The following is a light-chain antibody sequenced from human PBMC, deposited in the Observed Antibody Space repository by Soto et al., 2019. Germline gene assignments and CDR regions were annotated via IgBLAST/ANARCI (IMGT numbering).Light chain of an antibody. CDR1: QSVRRD. V-gene: IGKV3-15*01. CDR2: GAS. J-gene: IGKJ5*01. Sequence: EIVMTQSPVTVSVSKGERATLSCRASQSVRRDLAWYQQKPGQPPRLLMYGASTRATGIPARFSGSGSGTEFTLTIGSLQSEDFAVYYCQQYNNWPITFGHGTRLEIK. CDR3: QQYNNWPIT.